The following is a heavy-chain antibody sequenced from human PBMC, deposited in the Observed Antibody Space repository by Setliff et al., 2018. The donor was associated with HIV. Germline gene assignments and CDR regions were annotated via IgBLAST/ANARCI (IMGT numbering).Heavy chain of an antibody. CDR3: ARARYGGFDH. D-gene: IGHD3-16*01. CDR2: ISGYNGQT. V-gene: IGHV1-18*01. CDR1: GYNFDSFA. J-gene: IGHJ4*02. Sequence: ASVKVSCKASGYNFDSFAVIWVRQAPGQGLAWKGWISGYNGQTKDAQKFQGRLIMTTDTATSTSYMEMRSLRSDDTAIYYCARARYGGFDHWGQGSLVTVSS.